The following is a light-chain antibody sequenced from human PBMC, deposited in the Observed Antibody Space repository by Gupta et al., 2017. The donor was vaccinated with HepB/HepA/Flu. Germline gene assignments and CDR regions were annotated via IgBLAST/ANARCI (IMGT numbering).Light chain of an antibody. CDR2: GAS. Sequence: EIVMTQSSATLSVSPGERATLSCRASRSISSNLAWYQHKPGQAPRLLIYGASTRATDIPARFSGSGSGTEFTLTISSLQSEDFAVYYCQQYNNWPPITFGQGTRLEIE. V-gene: IGKV3-15*01. CDR3: QQYNNWPPIT. CDR1: RSISSN. J-gene: IGKJ5*01.